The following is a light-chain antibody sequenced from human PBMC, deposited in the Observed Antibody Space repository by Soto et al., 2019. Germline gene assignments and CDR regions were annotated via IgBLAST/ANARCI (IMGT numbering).Light chain of an antibody. CDR2: AAS. J-gene: IGKJ2*01. Sequence: DIQMTQSPSSLPASVGDRVTLTCRASKSISTYLNWYQQKPGKAPKLVIYAASSLQSGVPSRLSGSGSGTDFTLTISSLQPEDFATYYCQQSYTIPYTFGQGTKLEI. CDR1: KSISTY. V-gene: IGKV1-39*01. CDR3: QQSYTIPYT.